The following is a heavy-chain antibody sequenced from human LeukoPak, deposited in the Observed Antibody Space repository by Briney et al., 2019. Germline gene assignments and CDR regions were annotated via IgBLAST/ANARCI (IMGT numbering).Heavy chain of an antibody. CDR2: IYHSGST. V-gene: IGHV4-38-2*02. D-gene: IGHD3-22*01. Sequence: PSETLSLTCTVSGYSITSGYYWGWIRQPPGKGLEWIGSIYHSGSTFYNPSLKSRVTISVDPSKNQFSLKLNSVIVADTAVYYCARANYYDSSGHSSFDYWGQGTLVTVSS. J-gene: IGHJ4*02. CDR3: ARANYYDSSGHSSFDY. CDR1: GYSITSGYY.